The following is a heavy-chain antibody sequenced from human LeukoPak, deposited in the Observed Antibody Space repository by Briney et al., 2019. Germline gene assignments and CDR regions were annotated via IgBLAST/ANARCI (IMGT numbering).Heavy chain of an antibody. CDR3: ARGGYDFVYYYYGMDV. CDR2: INPNSGGT. Sequence: ASVKVSCKASGYTFSDYAMHWVRQAPGQRFEWMGRINPNSGGTNYAQKFQGRVTMTRDTSISTAYMELSRLRSDDTAVYYCARGGYDFVYYYYGMDVWGQGTTVTVSS. V-gene: IGHV1-2*06. CDR1: GYTFSDYA. J-gene: IGHJ6*02. D-gene: IGHD3-3*01.